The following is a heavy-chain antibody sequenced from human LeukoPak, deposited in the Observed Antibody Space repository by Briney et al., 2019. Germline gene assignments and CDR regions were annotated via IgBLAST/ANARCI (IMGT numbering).Heavy chain of an antibody. J-gene: IGHJ4*02. V-gene: IGHV3-48*04. CDR2: ISRSSGNI. Sequence: SGGSLRLSCAASEFTFSSYGMHWVRQAPGKGLEWVSYISRSSGNIYYADSVKGRFTISRDNAKNSLCLQMNSLRAEDTAVYYCARGNYYGSGSYYNVPIFDYWGQGTLVTVSS. CDR3: ARGNYYGSGSYYNVPIFDY. D-gene: IGHD3-10*01. CDR1: EFTFSSYG.